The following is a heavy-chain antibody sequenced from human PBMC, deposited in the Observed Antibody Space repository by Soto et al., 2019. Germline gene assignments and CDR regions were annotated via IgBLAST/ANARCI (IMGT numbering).Heavy chain of an antibody. CDR2: INPSGGST. V-gene: IGHV1-46*01. CDR1: GYTFTSYY. Sequence: ASVKVSCKASGYTFTSYYMHWVRQAPGQGLEWMGIINPSGGSTSYAQKFQGRVTMTRDTSTSTVYMELSSLRAEDTAVYYCVRAIGHYGMDVWGRGTTVTVSS. J-gene: IGHJ6*02. CDR3: VRAIGHYGMDV. D-gene: IGHD3-22*01.